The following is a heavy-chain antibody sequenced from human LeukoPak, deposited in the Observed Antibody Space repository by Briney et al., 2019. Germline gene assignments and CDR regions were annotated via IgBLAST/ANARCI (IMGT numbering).Heavy chain of an antibody. J-gene: IGHJ5*02. CDR3: ARVMAVNPDWFDP. CDR2: IYNTGST. V-gene: IGHV4-61*02. D-gene: IGHD5-24*01. Sequence: SQTLSLTCTVSGASISSESYYGTWIRQPAGKGLEWIGRIYNTGSTKYNPSLKSRVTISIDTSKNQFSLKLNSVTAADTAVYYCARVMAVNPDWFDPWGQGTLVTVSS. CDR1: GASISSESYY.